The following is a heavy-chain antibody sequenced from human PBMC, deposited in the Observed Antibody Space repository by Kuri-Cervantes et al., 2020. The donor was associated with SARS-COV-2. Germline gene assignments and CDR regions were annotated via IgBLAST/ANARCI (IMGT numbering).Heavy chain of an antibody. D-gene: IGHD2-2*02. Sequence: ASVKVSCKASGYTFTSYDINWVRQATGQGLEWMGWMNPNSGNTGYAQKFQGRVTITRNTSISTAYMELSSLRPEDTAVYYCARRVVVPAALPSGWYFDLWGRGTLVTVSS. CDR1: GYTFTSYD. V-gene: IGHV1-8*03. J-gene: IGHJ2*01. CDR2: MNPNSGNT. CDR3: ARRVVVPAALPSGWYFDL.